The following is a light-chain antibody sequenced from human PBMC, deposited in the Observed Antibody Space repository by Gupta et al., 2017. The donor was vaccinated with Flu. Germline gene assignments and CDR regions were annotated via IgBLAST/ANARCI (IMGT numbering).Light chain of an antibody. V-gene: IGLV2-8*01. Sequence: QSALTPPPSASGSPGQSVTISRTGTSSDVGAYDSVSWYQQHPGKAPKLIIYDVTERPSGVPDRFSASKSGNTASLIVSGLQTDDEADYYCSSYAGKNKVVFGGGTKLTVL. CDR3: SSYAGKNKVV. CDR1: SSDVGAYDS. CDR2: DVT. J-gene: IGLJ2*01.